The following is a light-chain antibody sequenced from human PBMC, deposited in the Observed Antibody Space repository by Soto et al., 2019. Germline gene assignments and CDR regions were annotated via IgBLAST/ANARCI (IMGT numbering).Light chain of an antibody. V-gene: IGLV2-14*01. CDR1: NADVGGCNY. CDR2: EVS. Sequence: QSVLTQPASVSGSPGQSITISCTGTNADVGGCNYVSWYQQHPDKAPKVIIYEVSKRPSGVSNRFSGSKSGNTAALTISGLQAEDEADYYCSSCTTGTTIVFGIGTKVTVL. J-gene: IGLJ1*01. CDR3: SSCTTGTTIV.